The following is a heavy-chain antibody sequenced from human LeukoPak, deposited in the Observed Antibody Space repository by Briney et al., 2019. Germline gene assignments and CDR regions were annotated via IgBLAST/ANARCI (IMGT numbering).Heavy chain of an antibody. V-gene: IGHV3-73*01. CDR2: IKTKANSYAT. J-gene: IGHJ4*02. D-gene: IGHD2-15*01. CDR3: TRLSNIHCSGGSCYFDY. Sequence: GGSLKLSCAASGFTFSGSPMHWVRQASGKGLEWVGRIKTKANSYATAYAASVKGGFTTSRDDSKNTAYLQMNSLKTEDTAVYYCTRLSNIHCSGGSCYFDYWGQGTLVTVSS. CDR1: GFTFSGSP.